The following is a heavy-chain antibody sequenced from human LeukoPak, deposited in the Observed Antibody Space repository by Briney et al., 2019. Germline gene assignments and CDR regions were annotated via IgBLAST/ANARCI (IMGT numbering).Heavy chain of an antibody. J-gene: IGHJ6*02. CDR1: GGSISSYY. CDR2: TYYTGST. Sequence: SETLSLTCTVSGGSISSYYWSWIRQPPGKGLEWIGYTYYTGSTNYNPSLKSRVTISVDTSKNQFSLKLSSVTAADTAVYYCARSDGGYFDWLPYMDVWGQGTTVTVSS. V-gene: IGHV4-59*01. CDR3: ARSDGGYFDWLPYMDV. D-gene: IGHD3-9*01.